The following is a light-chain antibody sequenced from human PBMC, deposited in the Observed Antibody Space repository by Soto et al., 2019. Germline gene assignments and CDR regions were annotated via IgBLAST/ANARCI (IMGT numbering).Light chain of an antibody. CDR3: LQESNYPLT. CDR2: SAS. Sequence: TQLTQSPPPLSAPVGTRATISSRAIQGVRDVVGWYQQKPGKAPKLLIYSASTLQSGVPSRFSGSGSGTDFTLTISGLQPEDCATYYCLQESNYPLTFGGGTKVEIK. CDR1: QGVRDV. J-gene: IGKJ4*01. V-gene: IGKV1-6*01.